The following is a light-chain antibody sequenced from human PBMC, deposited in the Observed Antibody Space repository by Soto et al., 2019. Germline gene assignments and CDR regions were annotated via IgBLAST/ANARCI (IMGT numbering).Light chain of an antibody. CDR1: KNDIGVYDF. V-gene: IGLV2-8*01. Sequence: QSALTQPPSASGSPGQSVTISCTGTKNDIGVYDFVSWYQHHTGKAPRLIIYEVVQRPSGVPDRFPGSKSGNTASLTVSGRQAADEADYFCKSYAGSNTYVFGSGTKVTVL. CDR2: EVV. CDR3: KSYAGSNTYV. J-gene: IGLJ1*01.